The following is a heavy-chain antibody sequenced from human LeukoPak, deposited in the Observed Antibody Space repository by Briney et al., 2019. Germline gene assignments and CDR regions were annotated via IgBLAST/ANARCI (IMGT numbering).Heavy chain of an antibody. V-gene: IGHV4-34*01. D-gene: IGHD3-22*01. CDR3: ACQIVVDPGRWFDP. J-gene: IGHJ5*02. CDR1: GGSFSGYY. Sequence: PSETLSLTCAVYGGSFSGYYWSWIRQPPGKGLEWMGEINHSGSTNYNPSLKRRVTISVDTSKNQFSLKLSSVTAAETAVYYCACQIVVDPGRWFDPWGQGTLVTVSS. CDR2: INHSGST.